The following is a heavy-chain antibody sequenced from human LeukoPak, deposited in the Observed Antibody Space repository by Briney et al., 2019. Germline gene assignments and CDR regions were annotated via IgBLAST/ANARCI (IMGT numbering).Heavy chain of an antibody. CDR2: IKSKTDGGTT. CDR3: ARAPASYHFDY. V-gene: IGHV3-15*01. J-gene: IGHJ4*02. CDR1: GFTFSNAW. Sequence: GGSLRLSCAASGFTFSNAWMSWVRQAPGKGLEWVGRIKSKTDGGTTDYAAPVKGRFTISRDDSKNTLYLQMNSLRAEDTAVYYCARAPASYHFDYWGQGTLVTVSS.